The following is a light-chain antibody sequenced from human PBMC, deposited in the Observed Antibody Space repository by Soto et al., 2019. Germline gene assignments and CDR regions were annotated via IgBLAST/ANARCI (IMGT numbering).Light chain of an antibody. CDR1: QSVSSY. J-gene: IGKJ4*01. CDR2: DAS. Sequence: EIVVTQSPATLSLSPGDRATLSCRASQSVSSYLAWYQQKPGQAPRLLIYDASNRATGIPARFSGSGSGTDFTLTISSLEPEDFAVYYCQQRRTFGGGTTVEIK. CDR3: QQRRT. V-gene: IGKV3-11*01.